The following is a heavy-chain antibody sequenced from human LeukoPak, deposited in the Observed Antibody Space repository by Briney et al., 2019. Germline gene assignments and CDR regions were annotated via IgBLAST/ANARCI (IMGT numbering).Heavy chain of an antibody. J-gene: IGHJ4*02. CDR3: ARDFYDTSGYYYDY. D-gene: IGHD3-22*01. Sequence: GGSLRLSCAASGFTFSDYSMNWVRQTPRKGLEWVSSISGSSSYKYYADSVKGRFTISRDNAKNSLYLQMNSLRAEDTAVYYCARDFYDTSGYYYDYWGQGTLVTVSS. CDR1: GFTFSDYS. CDR2: ISGSSSYK. V-gene: IGHV3-21*01.